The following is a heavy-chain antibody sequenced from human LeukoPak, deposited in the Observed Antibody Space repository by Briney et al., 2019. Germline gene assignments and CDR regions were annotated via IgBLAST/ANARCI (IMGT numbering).Heavy chain of an antibody. V-gene: IGHV4-4*07. D-gene: IGHD4/OR15-4a*01. CDR3: ARDRNGDGATYFSY. CDR2: IYSSGST. J-gene: IGHJ4*02. Sequence: SETLSLTCNVSGGSFDSHYWSWIRQPAGKGLEWIGRIYSSGSTHYNPSLKSRVTMSVDSSKKQFSLELSSVTAAGTAVYYCARDRNGDGATYFSYWGQGALVTVSS. CDR1: GGSFDSHY.